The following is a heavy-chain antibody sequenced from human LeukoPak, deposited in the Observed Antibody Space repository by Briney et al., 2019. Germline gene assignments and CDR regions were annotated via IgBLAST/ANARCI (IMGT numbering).Heavy chain of an antibody. D-gene: IGHD6-6*01. V-gene: IGHV3-11*04. CDR2: ITSSGDII. Sequence: GGSLRLSCAASGFTFSDYYMNWIRQAPGKGLEWISYITSSGDIIYYADSVKGRFTISRDNAKNSLYLQMNSLRAEDTAVYYCARRYEYSSCYFDYWGQGTLVTVSS. CDR1: GFTFSDYY. CDR3: ARRYEYSSCYFDY. J-gene: IGHJ4*02.